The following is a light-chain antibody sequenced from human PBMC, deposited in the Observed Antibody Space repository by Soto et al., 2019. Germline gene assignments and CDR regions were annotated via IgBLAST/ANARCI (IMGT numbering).Light chain of an antibody. CDR1: SGDVGNFNL. CDR3: CSYVAGRTYLQ. Sequence: QSVLTQPASVCGSPGQSITISCTGTSGDVGNFNLVSWYQHHPGKAPNLIISEVSKRPSGVSDRFSGSKSGDTASLTISGLQAEDEADYYCCSYVAGRTYLQFGGGTKLTVL. CDR2: EVS. J-gene: IGLJ2*01. V-gene: IGLV2-23*02.